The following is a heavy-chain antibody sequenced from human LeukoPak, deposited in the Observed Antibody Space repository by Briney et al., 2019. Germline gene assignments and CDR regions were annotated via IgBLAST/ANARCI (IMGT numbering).Heavy chain of an antibody. J-gene: IGHJ3*02. CDR3: ARERSGEDAFDI. CDR1: GFTFSSYE. V-gene: IGHV3-48*03. CDR2: ITDSGSTI. Sequence: GGPLRLSCAASGFTFSSYEMNWVRQAPGKGLEWVSYITDSGSTIYYADSVKGRFTISRDNAKNSLYLQINSLRVEDTAVYYCARERSGEDAFDIWGQGTMVTVSS. D-gene: IGHD7-27*01.